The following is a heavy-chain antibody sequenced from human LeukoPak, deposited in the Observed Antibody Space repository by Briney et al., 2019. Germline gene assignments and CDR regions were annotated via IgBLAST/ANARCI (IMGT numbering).Heavy chain of an antibody. CDR2: XXXXDSDT. J-gene: IGHJ5*02. D-gene: IGHD6-13*01. Sequence: GESLKISCKGSGYSFTSYWXGXXRQMXXXXXXXXXXXXXXDSDTRYSPSFQGQXXXSADKSISTAYLQWSSLKASDTAMYYCARRGYSSGWYWLDWFDPWGQGTLVTVSS. CDR1: GYSFTSYW. V-gene: IGHV5-51*01. CDR3: ARRGYSSGWYWLDWFDP.